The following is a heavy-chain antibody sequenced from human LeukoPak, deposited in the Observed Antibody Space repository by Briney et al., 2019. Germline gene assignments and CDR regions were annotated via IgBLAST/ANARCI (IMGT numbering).Heavy chain of an antibody. CDR2: ISGSSTYI. J-gene: IGHJ4*02. CDR1: GFTFSDSA. V-gene: IGHV3-21*01. D-gene: IGHD2-15*01. Sequence: GGSLRLSCEASGFTFSDSAMSWVRQAPGKGLEWVSSISGSSTYIYYADSVKGRFTISRDNAKNSLYLQMNSLRAEDTAVYYCARAEIDCSGGSCYSYYFDYWGQGTLVTVSS. CDR3: ARAEIDCSGGSCYSYYFDY.